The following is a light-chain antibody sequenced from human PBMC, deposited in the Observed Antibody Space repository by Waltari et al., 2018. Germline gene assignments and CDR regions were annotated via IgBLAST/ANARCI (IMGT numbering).Light chain of an antibody. CDR3: VLYMGSGISV. CDR2: STN. J-gene: IGLJ3*02. V-gene: IGLV8-61*01. CDR1: SGSVPTNFY. Sequence: QTVVTQEPSFSVSPGGTVTLPCGLISGSVPTNFYPPWYQQTPGQAPRTLLYSTNTRSSGVPDRFSGSILGNKAALTITGAQADDESDYYCVLYMGSGISVFGGGTKLTVL.